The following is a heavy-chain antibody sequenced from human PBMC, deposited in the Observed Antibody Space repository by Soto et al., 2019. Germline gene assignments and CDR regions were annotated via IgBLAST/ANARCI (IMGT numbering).Heavy chain of an antibody. V-gene: IGHV3-21*01. J-gene: IGHJ4*02. CDR1: GFIFSSYS. CDR2: ISSTYI. Sequence: GGSLRLSCAASGFIFSSYSMNWVRQAPGKGLEWVSSISSTYIYYADSVKGRFTSSRDNAKNLLYLQMNSLRTEDTAVYYCARDSSGPPDYWGRGTLVTVSS. D-gene: IGHD6-19*01. CDR3: ARDSSGPPDY.